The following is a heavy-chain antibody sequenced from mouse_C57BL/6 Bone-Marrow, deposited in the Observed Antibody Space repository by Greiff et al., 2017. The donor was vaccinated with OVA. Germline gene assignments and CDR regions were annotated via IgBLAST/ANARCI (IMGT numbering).Heavy chain of an antibody. CDR2: ISDGGSYT. J-gene: IGHJ4*01. CDR1: GFTFSSYA. CDR3: AREGIWLRRGYYAMDY. V-gene: IGHV5-4*01. Sequence: EVKLVKSGGGLVKPGGSLKLSCAASGFTFSSYAMSWVRQTPEKRLEWFATISDGGSYTYYPDNVKGRFTISRDNAKNNLYLQMSHLKSEDTAMYYCAREGIWLRRGYYAMDYWGQGTSVTVSS. D-gene: IGHD2-2*01.